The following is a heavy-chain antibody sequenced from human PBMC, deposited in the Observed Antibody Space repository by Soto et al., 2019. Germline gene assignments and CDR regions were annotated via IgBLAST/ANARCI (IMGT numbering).Heavy chain of an antibody. CDR2: INPNSGGT. J-gene: IGHJ4*02. CDR1: GYTFTGYY. Sequence: ASVKVSCKASGYTFTGYYMHWVRQAPGQGLEWMGWINPNSGGTNYAQKFQGRVTMTRDTSISTAYMELSRLRSDDTAVYYCARVFDTAMVYFDYWGQGTLVTVSS. V-gene: IGHV1-2*02. D-gene: IGHD5-18*01. CDR3: ARVFDTAMVYFDY.